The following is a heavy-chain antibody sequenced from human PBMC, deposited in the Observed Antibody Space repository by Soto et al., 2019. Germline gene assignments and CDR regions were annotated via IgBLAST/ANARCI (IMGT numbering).Heavy chain of an antibody. J-gene: IGHJ4*02. CDR3: ARGRWSDY. CDR1: AVTVSRSY. V-gene: IGHV3-53*01. Sequence: PGGSLRLSCAASAVTVSRSYMSWVRQAPGRGLEWVSIIYSAGTTYYADSVKGRFTISRDNSKNTLYLQMNSLRAEDTAVYYCARGRWSDYWGQGTLVTVS. CDR2: IYSAGTT.